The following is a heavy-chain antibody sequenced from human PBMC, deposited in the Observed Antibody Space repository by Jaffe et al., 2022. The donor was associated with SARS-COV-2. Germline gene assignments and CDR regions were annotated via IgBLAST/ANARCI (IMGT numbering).Heavy chain of an antibody. J-gene: IGHJ6*02. CDR1: GYTFTSYG. V-gene: IGHV1-18*01. D-gene: IGHD6-13*01. CDR2: ISAYNGNT. Sequence: QVQLVQSGAEVKKPGASVKVSCKASGYTFTSYGISWVRQAPGQGLEWMGWISAYNGNTNYAQKLQGRVTMTTDTSTSTAYMELRSLRSDDTAVYYCASPRPMAAADWHYYYGMDVWGQGTTVTVSS. CDR3: ASPRPMAAADWHYYYGMDV.